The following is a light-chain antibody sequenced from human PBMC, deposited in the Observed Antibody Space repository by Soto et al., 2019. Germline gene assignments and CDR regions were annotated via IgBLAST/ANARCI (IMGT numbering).Light chain of an antibody. CDR1: SSDVGGYNF. CDR3: SSWTSSTTQV. Sequence: QSALTQPASVSGSPGQSITISCTGTSSDVGGYNFVSWYQQHPGKAPTLMIYEVNNRPSGVSNRFSGSKSGNTASLTISGLQAEDEADYYCSSWTSSTTQVLGGGTKLTVL. CDR2: EVN. J-gene: IGLJ3*02. V-gene: IGLV2-14*01.